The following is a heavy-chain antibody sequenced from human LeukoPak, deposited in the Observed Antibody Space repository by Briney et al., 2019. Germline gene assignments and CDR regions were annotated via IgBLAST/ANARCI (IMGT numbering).Heavy chain of an antibody. J-gene: IGHJ3*01. D-gene: IGHD2-15*01. CDR1: EFSIRLNY. CDR3: ARAWDFVVGAFDL. CDR2: VYSGGDK. Sequence: GGSLRLSCVDSEFSIRLNYMTWVRQAPGKGLEWVSIVYSGGDKYYADSVKGRFTISSDDSKNTLYLQMSNLRGEDTAIYYCARAWDFVVGAFDLWGQGTMVIVSS. V-gene: IGHV3-53*01.